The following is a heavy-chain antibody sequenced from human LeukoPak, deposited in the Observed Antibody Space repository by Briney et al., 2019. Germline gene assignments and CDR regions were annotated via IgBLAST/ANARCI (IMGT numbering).Heavy chain of an antibody. Sequence: SVPVSLKASLWTLTRYYLHSLRQPPSQERDGMGWINPNSCVTNYAQKFQGRGTMTRHTSISTAYMELSRLRSDDTAVYYCARPYSSSWFDPFAYWGQGTLVTVSS. D-gene: IGHD6-13*01. CDR2: INPNSCVT. CDR1: LWTLTRYY. CDR3: ARPYSSSWFDPFAY. V-gene: IGHV1-2*02. J-gene: IGHJ4*02.